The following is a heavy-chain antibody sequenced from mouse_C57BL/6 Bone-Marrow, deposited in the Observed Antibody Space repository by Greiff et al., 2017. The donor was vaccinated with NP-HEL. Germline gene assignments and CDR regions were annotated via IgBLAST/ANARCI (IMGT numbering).Heavy chain of an antibody. D-gene: IGHD1-1*01. CDR1: GYTFTSYW. CDR3: APLITTFAY. CDR2: INPSSGYT. V-gene: IGHV1-7*01. J-gene: IGHJ3*01. Sequence: VQLQQSGAELAKPGASVKLSCKASGYTFTSYWMHWVKQRPGQGLEWIGYINPSSGYTKYNQKFKDKATLTADKSSSTAYMQLRSLTYDDSAVYYCAPLITTFAYWGQGTLVTVSA.